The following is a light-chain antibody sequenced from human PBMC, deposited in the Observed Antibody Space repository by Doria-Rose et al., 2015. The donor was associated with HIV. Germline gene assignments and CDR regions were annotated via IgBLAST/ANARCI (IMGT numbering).Light chain of an antibody. CDR3: QQYGTSRGT. Sequence: TQSPSTLSLSPGERATLSCRASQRVKSSYLAWYQQKPGQAPRLLIYDASTRATGIPDKFSGSGSGTDFTLTISRLEPEDVAVYYCQQYGTSRGTFGQGTQLEIK. J-gene: IGKJ5*01. V-gene: IGKV3-20*01. CDR2: DAS. CDR1: QRVKSSY.